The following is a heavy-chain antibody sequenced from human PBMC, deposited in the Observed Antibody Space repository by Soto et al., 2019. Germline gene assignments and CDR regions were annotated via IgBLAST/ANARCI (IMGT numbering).Heavy chain of an antibody. D-gene: IGHD2-21*02. CDR1: GDSIGGVGY. V-gene: IGHV4-31*03. CDR2: ISSSEST. J-gene: IGHJ5*02. CDR3: ARSGVTGIVIPSHWFDP. Sequence: SETLSLTCTVSGDSIGGVGYWSWIRQFPGRGLEWIGCISSSESTYYNPALNNRISLSLDTSQNQFSLKLLSVTAADTAIYYCARSGVTGIVIPSHWFDPWGQGTLVTVSS.